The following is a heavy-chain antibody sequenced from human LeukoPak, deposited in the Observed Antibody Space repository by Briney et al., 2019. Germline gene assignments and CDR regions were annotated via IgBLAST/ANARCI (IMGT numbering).Heavy chain of an antibody. CDR1: GGSVSSYY. Sequence: SETLSLTCAVSGGSVSSYYWSWMRQSPGKGLEWIGYVYYSGSTNYNPALKSRVTISLDASENQFSLKLSSVTAADTAVYYCAREANSPTARYWYFDLWGRGTQVTVSS. V-gene: IGHV4-59*02. D-gene: IGHD2-21*01. CDR3: AREANSPTARYWYFDL. J-gene: IGHJ2*01. CDR2: VYYSGST.